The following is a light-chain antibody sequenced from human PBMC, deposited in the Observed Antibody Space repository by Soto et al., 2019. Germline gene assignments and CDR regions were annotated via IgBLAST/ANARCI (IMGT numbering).Light chain of an antibody. CDR1: QSVSSY. V-gene: IGKV3-11*01. CDR3: QQRFNWPRFT. Sequence: EIVLTQSPATLSLSPGERATLSCRASQSVSSYLAWYQQKPGQAPRLLIYDASNRATGIPARFSGGGSGTXXXXXXSSLEPEDFAVYYCQQRFNWPRFTFGQGTKLEIK. J-gene: IGKJ2*01. CDR2: DAS.